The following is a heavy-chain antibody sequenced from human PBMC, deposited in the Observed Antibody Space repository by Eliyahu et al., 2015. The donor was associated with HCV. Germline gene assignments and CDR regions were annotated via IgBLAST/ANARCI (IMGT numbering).Heavy chain of an antibody. V-gene: IGHV4-39*01. J-gene: IGHJ5*02. CDR2: IYYSGST. CDR3: ARHGTVADPNWFDP. Sequence: QLQLQESGPGLVKPSETLSLSCGVSRGSVTSSTYYWGWIRQPPGKGLEWIGSIYYSGSTYYNPSLKSRVSISVDTSKNQFSLNLTSVTAADTAVYYCARHGTVADPNWFDPWGQGTLVTVSS. CDR1: RGSVTSSTYY. D-gene: IGHD6-19*01.